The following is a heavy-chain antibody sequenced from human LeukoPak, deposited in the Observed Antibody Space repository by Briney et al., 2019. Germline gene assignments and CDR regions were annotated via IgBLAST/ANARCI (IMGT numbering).Heavy chain of an antibody. CDR2: IYYSGST. D-gene: IGHD5-12*01. CDR3: ERGSGYEYDY. V-gene: IGHV4-59*08. J-gene: IGHJ4*02. Sequence: SETLSLTCTVSGDSISSYYWSWLRQPPGKGREWFGYIYYSGSTNYNPSLKSRVTISVDTSKNQFSLKLSSVTAADPAVYYCERGSGYEYDYWGQGTLVTVSS. CDR1: GDSISSYY.